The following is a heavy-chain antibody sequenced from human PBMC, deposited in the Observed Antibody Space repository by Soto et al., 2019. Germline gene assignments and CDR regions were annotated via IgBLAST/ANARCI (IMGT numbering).Heavy chain of an antibody. CDR3: ARGTALVRAFDY. D-gene: IGHD6-13*01. CDR1: GGSISSYY. CDR2: IYYSGST. V-gene: IGHV4-59*01. J-gene: IGHJ4*02. Sequence: SETLSLTCTVSGGSISSYYWSWIRQPPGKGLEWIGYIYYSGSTNYNPSLKSRVTISVDTSKNQFSLKLSSVAAADAAVYYCARGTALVRAFDYWGQGTLVTVSS.